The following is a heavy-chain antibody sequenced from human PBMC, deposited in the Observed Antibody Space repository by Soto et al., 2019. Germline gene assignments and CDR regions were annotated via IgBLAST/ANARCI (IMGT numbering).Heavy chain of an antibody. V-gene: IGHV3-74*01. CDR2: IHSDGSST. D-gene: IGHD5-18*01. Sequence: GGSLRLSCAASGFTFSYYWMHWVRQAPGQGLVWVSRIHSDGSSTTYADSVKGRFTISRDNSKNTLYLQMNSLRAEDTAVYYCAKVDGYGAEYDAFDIWGQGTMVTVSS. CDR1: GFTFSYYW. J-gene: IGHJ3*02. CDR3: AKVDGYGAEYDAFDI.